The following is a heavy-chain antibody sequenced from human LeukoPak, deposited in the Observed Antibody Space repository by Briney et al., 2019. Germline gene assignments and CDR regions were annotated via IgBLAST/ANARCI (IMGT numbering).Heavy chain of an antibody. D-gene: IGHD3-9*01. V-gene: IGHV4-61*01. Sequence: SETLSPTCTVSGGSVSSGSYYWSWIRQPPGKGLEWIGYISYSGSTNYNPSLKSRVTISVDTSKNQFSLKLSSVTAADTAVYYCARGFDWLLSSYFDYWGQGTLVTVSS. CDR3: ARGFDWLLSSYFDY. CDR2: ISYSGST. J-gene: IGHJ4*02. CDR1: GGSVSSGSYY.